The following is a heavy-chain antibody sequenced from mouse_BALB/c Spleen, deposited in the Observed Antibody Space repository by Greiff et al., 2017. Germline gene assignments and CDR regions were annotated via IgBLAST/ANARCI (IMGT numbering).Heavy chain of an antibody. V-gene: IGHV5-9-4*01. CDR3: ASPYYDYDGFAY. Sequence: EVKLMESGGGLVKPGGSLKLSCAASGFTFSSYAMSWVRQSPEKRLEWVAEISSGGSYTNYPDTVTGRCTISRDNAKNTLYLEMSSLRSEDTAMYYCASPYYDYDGFAYWGQGTLVTVSA. CDR2: ISSGGSYT. J-gene: IGHJ3*01. CDR1: GFTFSSYA. D-gene: IGHD2-4*01.